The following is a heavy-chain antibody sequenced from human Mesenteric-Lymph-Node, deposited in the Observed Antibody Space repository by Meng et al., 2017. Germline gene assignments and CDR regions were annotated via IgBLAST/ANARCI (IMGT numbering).Heavy chain of an antibody. V-gene: IGHV4-59*01. D-gene: IGHD2-15*01. J-gene: IGHJ6*02. CDR3: ARENWNCSGGSCYLYLAYYYYGMDV. Sequence: SETLSLTCAVYGGSFSGYYWSWIRQPPGKGLEWIGYIYYSGTTNYNPSLKSRVTMSVDTSKNLFSLKLSSVTAADTAVYYCARENWNCSGGSCYLYLAYYYYGMDVWGQGTTVTVSS. CDR1: GGSFSGYY. CDR2: IYYSGTT.